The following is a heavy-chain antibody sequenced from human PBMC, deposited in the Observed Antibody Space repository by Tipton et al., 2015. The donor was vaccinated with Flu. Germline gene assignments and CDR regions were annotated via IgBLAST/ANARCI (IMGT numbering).Heavy chain of an antibody. J-gene: IGHJ3*01. D-gene: IGHD6-13*01. CDR2: IYNTGDT. V-gene: IGHV4-39*07. CDR3: ARDAEGRWYEAFDV. Sequence: GLVKPSETLSLTCSVSGGSISSTSYYWGWVRQTPGKGLQWIGNIYNTGDTFYNPSLRSRVTISQDTSKNQFSLRLRFVTAADTAVYFCARDAEGRWYEAFDVWGQGTMVTVSS. CDR1: GGSISSTSYY.